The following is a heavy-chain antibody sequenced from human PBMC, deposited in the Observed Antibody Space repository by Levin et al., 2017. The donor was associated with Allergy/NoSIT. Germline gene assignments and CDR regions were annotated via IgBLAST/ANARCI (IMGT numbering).Heavy chain of an antibody. CDR2: ISSSSSYI. CDR3: ARGGSFYYFDY. Sequence: PGESLKISCAASGFTFSSYSMNWVRQAPGKGLEWVSSISSSSSYIYYADSVKGRFTISRDNAKNSLYLQMNSLRAEDTAVYYCARGGSFYYFDYWGQGTLVSVSS. CDR1: GFTFSSYS. V-gene: IGHV3-21*01. J-gene: IGHJ4*02.